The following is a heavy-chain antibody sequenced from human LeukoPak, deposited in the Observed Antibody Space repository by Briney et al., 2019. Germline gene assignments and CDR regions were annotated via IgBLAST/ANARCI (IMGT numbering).Heavy chain of an antibody. CDR3: VILARFGDLLVYYFDY. V-gene: IGHV4-61*01. D-gene: IGHD3-10*01. CDR2: IYYSGST. CDR1: GGSVSSGSYY. Sequence: SETLSLTCTVSGGSVSSGSYYWSWIRQPPGKGLEWLGYIYYSGSTNSNPSLKSRVAISVDTSKNQLSLKLSSMTAAETAVYYCVILARFGDLLVYYFDYWGQGTLVTVSS. J-gene: IGHJ4*02.